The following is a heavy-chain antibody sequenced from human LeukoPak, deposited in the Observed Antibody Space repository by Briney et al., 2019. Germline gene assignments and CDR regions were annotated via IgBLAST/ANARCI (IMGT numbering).Heavy chain of an antibody. CDR1: GFTFSSYG. V-gene: IGHV3-33*06. D-gene: IGHD1-26*01. Sequence: GGSLRLSCAASGFTFSSYGMHWVRQAPGKGLEWVAVIWYDGSNKYYADSVKGRFTISRDNSKNTLYLQMNSLRAEDTAVYFCTKSPFSGSYRFEDWGQGTLVTVSS. J-gene: IGHJ4*02. CDR3: TKSPFSGSYRFED. CDR2: IWYDGSNK.